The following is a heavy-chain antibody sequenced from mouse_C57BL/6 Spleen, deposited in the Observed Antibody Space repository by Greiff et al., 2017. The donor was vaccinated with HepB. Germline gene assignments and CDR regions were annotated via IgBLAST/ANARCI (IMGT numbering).Heavy chain of an antibody. Sequence: QVQLQQSGAELARPGASVKMSCKASGYTFTSYTMHWVKQRPGQGLEWIGYINPSSGYTKYNQKFKDKATLTADKSSSTAYMQLSSLTSEDSAVYYCARCPNWDWYFDVWGTGTTVTVSS. CDR1: GYTFTSYT. D-gene: IGHD4-1*01. V-gene: IGHV1-4*01. CDR3: ARCPNWDWYFDV. J-gene: IGHJ1*03. CDR2: INPSSGYT.